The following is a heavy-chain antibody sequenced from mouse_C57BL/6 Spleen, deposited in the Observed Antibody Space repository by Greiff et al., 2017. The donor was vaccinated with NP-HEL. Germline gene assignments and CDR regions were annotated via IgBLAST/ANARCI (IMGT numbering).Heavy chain of an antibody. J-gene: IGHJ2*01. V-gene: IGHV1-52*01. Sequence: QVQLQQPGAELVRPGSSVKLSCKASGYTFTSYWMHWVKQRPIQGLEWIGNIDPSDSETHYNQKFKDKATLTVDKSSSTAYMQLSSLTSEDSAVYYCARTGAQATDYFDYWGQGTTLTVSS. CDR1: GYTFTSYW. CDR2: IDPSDSET. D-gene: IGHD3-2*02. CDR3: ARTGAQATDYFDY.